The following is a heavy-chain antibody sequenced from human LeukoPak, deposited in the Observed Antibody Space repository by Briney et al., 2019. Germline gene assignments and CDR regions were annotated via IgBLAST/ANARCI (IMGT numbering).Heavy chain of an antibody. CDR1: GFTFSSYA. D-gene: IGHD1-20*01. CDR2: ISSSGGT. V-gene: IGHV3-23*01. J-gene: IGHJ4*02. CDR3: AKVGNNWNYFDY. Sequence: GGSLRLSCAASGFTFSSYAMSWVRQAPGKGLEWVSTISSSGGTYYADSVKGRFTISRDNSKNTLYVQMNSLRGEDTAIYCCAKVGNNWNYFDYWGQGTLVTVSS.